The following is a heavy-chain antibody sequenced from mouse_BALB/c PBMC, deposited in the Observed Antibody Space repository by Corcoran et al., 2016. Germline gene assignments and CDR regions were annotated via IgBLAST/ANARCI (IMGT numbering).Heavy chain of an antibody. CDR1: GYSFTGYY. D-gene: IGHD1-1*01. V-gene: IGHV1-26*01. CDR3: ARDYGSSYYAMDY. Sequence: EVQLQQSGPELVKPGASVKISCKASGYSFTGYYMHWVKQSHVKSLEWIGRINPYNGATSYNQNFKDKASLTVDKSSSTAYMELHSLTSKDSAVYYCARDYGSSYYAMDYWGQGTSVTVSS. CDR2: INPYNGAT. J-gene: IGHJ4*01.